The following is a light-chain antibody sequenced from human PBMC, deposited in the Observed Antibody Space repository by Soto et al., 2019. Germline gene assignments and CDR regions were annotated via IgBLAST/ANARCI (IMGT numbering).Light chain of an antibody. CDR3: AAWDDSLNGPV. J-gene: IGLJ2*01. V-gene: IGLV1-36*01. CDR2: NDD. CDR1: SSNIVNNA. Sequence: QSVLTQPPSVSKAPRQRVTISCSGSSSNIVNNAVNWYQQVPGKTPKLLIYNDDLLSSGVSDRFSASKSGTSASLAISGLQFEDEADYYCAAWDDSLNGPVFGGGTKVTVL.